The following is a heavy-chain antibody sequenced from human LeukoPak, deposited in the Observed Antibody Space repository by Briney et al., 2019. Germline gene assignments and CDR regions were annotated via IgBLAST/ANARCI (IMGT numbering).Heavy chain of an antibody. CDR2: IYSGGNT. Sequence: PGRSLRLSCAASGFTVSNNYMNWVRQAPGKGLEWVSVIYSGGNTYYADSAKGRFTISRDNSKNTLYLQMNSLRAEDTAVYYCAKDPKYGDYVLDYWGQGTLVTVSS. D-gene: IGHD4-17*01. CDR3: AKDPKYGDYVLDY. V-gene: IGHV3-53*05. J-gene: IGHJ4*02. CDR1: GFTVSNNY.